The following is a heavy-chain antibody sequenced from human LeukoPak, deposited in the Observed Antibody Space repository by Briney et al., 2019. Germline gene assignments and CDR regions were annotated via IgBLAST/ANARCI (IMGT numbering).Heavy chain of an antibody. D-gene: IGHD1-1*01. J-gene: IGHJ1*01. Sequence: GESLKISCKGSGYSFTTYDINWVRQATGQGLQWMGWINPNSGNTGYAQKFQGRITITRNTSISTVYMELSSLRSEDTAVYYCARGPPTAQYFQHWGQGTLVTVSS. V-gene: IGHV1-8*03. CDR1: GYSFTTYD. CDR3: ARGPPTAQYFQH. CDR2: INPNSGNT.